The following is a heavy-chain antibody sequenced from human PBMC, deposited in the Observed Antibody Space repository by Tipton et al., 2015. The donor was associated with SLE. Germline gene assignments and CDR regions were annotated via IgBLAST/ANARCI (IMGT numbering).Heavy chain of an antibody. CDR1: GASIYSGSYF. CDR2: VHSTGST. D-gene: IGHD3-10*01. Sequence: TLSLTCTVSGASIYSGSYFWSWIRRPAGKGLEWIGRVHSTGSTNYNSSLESRVSMSIDTSKNQFSLKLSSVTAADTAVYYCARDYYGSGFDAFDIWGQGTMVTVSS. CDR3: ARDYYGSGFDAFDI. V-gene: IGHV4-61*02. J-gene: IGHJ3*02.